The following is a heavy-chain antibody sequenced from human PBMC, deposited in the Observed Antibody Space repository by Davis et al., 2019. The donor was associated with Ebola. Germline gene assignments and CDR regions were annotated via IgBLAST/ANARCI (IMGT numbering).Heavy chain of an antibody. CDR3: ARDQSVAGTIGLGY. CDR2: ISYDGSNK. J-gene: IGHJ4*02. CDR1: GFTFSSYS. V-gene: IGHV3-30*03. D-gene: IGHD6-19*01. Sequence: PGGSLRLSCAASGFTFSSYSMHWVRQAPGKGLEWVAVISYDGSNKYYADSVKGRFTISRDNAKNSLYLQMNSLRAEDTAVYYCARDQSVAGTIGLGYWGQGILVTVSS.